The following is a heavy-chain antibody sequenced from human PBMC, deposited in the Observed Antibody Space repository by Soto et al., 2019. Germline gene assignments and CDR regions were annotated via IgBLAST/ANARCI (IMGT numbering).Heavy chain of an antibody. Sequence: QVQLVQCGAEVKKPGSSVKVSCKASGGTFSRYSITWVRQAPGHGLEWIGRIIPIFGIASYAQKFQGRVTITADESTSTAYMELSSLRSDDTAVYYCAREDRDRETGLVPAAIDGMDVWGQGTTVTVSS. J-gene: IGHJ6*02. D-gene: IGHD2-2*01. CDR1: GGTFSRYS. V-gene: IGHV1-69*08. CDR2: IIPIFGIA. CDR3: AREDRDRETGLVPAAIDGMDV.